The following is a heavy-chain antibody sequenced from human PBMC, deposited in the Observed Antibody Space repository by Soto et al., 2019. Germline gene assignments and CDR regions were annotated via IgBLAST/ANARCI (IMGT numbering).Heavy chain of an antibody. J-gene: IGHJ4*02. V-gene: IGHV4-39*01. CDR3: ARQTLDIVATNGWLCEFDY. Sequence: QLQLQESGPGLVKPSETLSLTCTVSGGSISSSSYYRGWIRQPPGKGLEWIGSIYYSGSTYYNPSLKSRVTISVNTSKNQFSLKLSSVTAADTAVYYCARQTLDIVATNGWLCEFDYWGQGTLVTVSS. CDR2: IYYSGST. CDR1: GGSISSSSYY. D-gene: IGHD5-12*01.